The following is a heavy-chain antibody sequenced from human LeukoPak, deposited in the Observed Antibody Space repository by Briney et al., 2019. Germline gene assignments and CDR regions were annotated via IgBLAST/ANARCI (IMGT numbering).Heavy chain of an antibody. CDR3: ARGTYSRSWYYFDY. CDR1: GGTFSSYA. J-gene: IGHJ4*02. Sequence: ASVKVSCKASGGTFSSYAFSWVRQAPGQGLEWMGIINPSGGSTNYAQKFQGRVTMTRDTSTSTVYMELSSLKSEDTAVFYCARGTYSRSWYYFDYWGQGTLVTVSS. V-gene: IGHV1-46*01. CDR2: INPSGGST. D-gene: IGHD6-13*01.